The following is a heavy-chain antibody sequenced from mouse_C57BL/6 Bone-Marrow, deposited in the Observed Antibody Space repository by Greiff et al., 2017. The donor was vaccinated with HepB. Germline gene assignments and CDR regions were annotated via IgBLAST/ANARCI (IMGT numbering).Heavy chain of an antibody. J-gene: IGHJ1*03. V-gene: IGHV1-47*01. D-gene: IGHD3-1*01. CDR1: GYTFTTYP. Sequence: QVQLQQSGAELVKPGASVKMSCKASGYTFTTYPIEWMKQNHGKSLEWIGNFHPYNDDTKYNEKFKGKATLTVEKSSSTIYLEISRLTSADSAVYYCAKHNGLEYFDVWGTGTTVTVSS. CDR2: FHPYNDDT. CDR3: AKHNGLEYFDV.